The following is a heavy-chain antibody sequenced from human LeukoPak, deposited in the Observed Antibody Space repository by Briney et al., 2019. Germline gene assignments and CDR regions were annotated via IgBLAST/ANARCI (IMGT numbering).Heavy chain of an antibody. CDR2: VYYSGST. Sequence: SETLSLTCTVSGGSISSSSYYWGWIRQPPGKGLEWIGSVYYSGSTYYNPSLKSRVTISVDTSKNQFSLKLSSVTAADTAVYYCARDQSYYGSGSYYFDYWGQGTLVTVSS. D-gene: IGHD3-10*01. CDR3: ARDQSYYGSGSYYFDY. CDR1: GGSISSSSYY. V-gene: IGHV4-39*07. J-gene: IGHJ4*02.